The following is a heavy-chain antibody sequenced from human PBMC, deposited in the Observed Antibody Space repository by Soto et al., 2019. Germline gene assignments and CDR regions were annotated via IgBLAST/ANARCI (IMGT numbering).Heavy chain of an antibody. J-gene: IGHJ4*02. Sequence: QVQLQQWGAGLLKPSETLSLTCAVYGGSFSGYYWSWIRQPPGKGLEWIGEINHSGSTNYNPSLKSRVTISVDTSKNQCSLKLSSVTAADTAVYYCARGGRITMIVVVTPFDYWGQGTLVTVSS. D-gene: IGHD3-22*01. V-gene: IGHV4-34*01. CDR2: INHSGST. CDR3: ARGGRITMIVVVTPFDY. CDR1: GGSFSGYY.